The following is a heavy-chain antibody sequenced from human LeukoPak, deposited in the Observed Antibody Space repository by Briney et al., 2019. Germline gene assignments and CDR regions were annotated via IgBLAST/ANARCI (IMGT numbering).Heavy chain of an antibody. CDR1: GFTFSSYD. CDR3: ARDFWDDFEYFDL. D-gene: IGHD3-3*01. V-gene: IGHV3-23*01. Sequence: GGSLRLSCAASGFTFSSYDMSWVRQAPGKGLEWVSAINGSGSSTYYADSVKGRVSISRDNSKNTLYLQMNSLRVEDTALYYCARDFWDDFEYFDLWGRGTLVTVSS. CDR2: INGSGSST. J-gene: IGHJ2*01.